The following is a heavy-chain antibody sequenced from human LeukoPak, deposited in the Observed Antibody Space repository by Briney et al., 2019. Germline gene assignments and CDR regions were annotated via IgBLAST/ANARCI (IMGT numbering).Heavy chain of an antibody. J-gene: IGHJ4*02. V-gene: IGHV1-69*04. Sequence: ASVKVSCKASGGTFSSYAISWVRQAPGQGLEWMGRIIPILGIANYAQKLQGRVTMTTDTSTSTAYMELRSLRSDDTAVYYCARGGVYGDYVGYWGQGTLVTVSS. CDR3: ARGGVYGDYVGY. CDR1: GGTFSSYA. D-gene: IGHD4-17*01. CDR2: IIPILGIA.